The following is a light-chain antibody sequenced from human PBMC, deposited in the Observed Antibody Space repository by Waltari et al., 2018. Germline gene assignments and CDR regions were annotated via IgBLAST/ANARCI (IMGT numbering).Light chain of an antibody. Sequence: SYELTQPPSVSVSPGQTARITCSGDALPKQYAYWYQQKPGQAPVQVIYKDTERPSGIPERFSGSVSGTTVTLIISGVQAEDEAYYYCQSADTNNIVVFGGGTKLTV. V-gene: IGLV3-25*03. CDR2: KDT. J-gene: IGLJ2*01. CDR3: QSADTNNIVV. CDR1: ALPKQY.